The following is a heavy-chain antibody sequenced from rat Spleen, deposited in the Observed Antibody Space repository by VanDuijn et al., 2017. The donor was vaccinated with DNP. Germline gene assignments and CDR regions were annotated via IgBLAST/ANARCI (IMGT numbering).Heavy chain of an antibody. V-gene: IGHV5-7*01. CDR2: ISYDGSDT. CDR1: RITFSDHN. Sequence: EVQLVESGGGLVQPGRSLKLSCAVSRITFSDHNMAWVRQAPKKGLEWVATISYDGSDTYYGDSVKGRFTISRDNAQSTLYLQMDSLRSEDTATYYCARHRTIMPYYYSMDAWGQGASVTVSS. J-gene: IGHJ4*01. CDR3: ARHRTIMPYYYSMDA. D-gene: IGHD1-12*01.